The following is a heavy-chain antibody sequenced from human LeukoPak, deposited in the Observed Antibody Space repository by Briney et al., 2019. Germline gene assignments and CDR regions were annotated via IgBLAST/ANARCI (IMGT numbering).Heavy chain of an antibody. CDR2: ISGSGGST. V-gene: IGHV3-23*01. CDR3: AKLSSSSLYFDP. J-gene: IGHJ5*02. CDR1: GFTFSSYA. Sequence: GSLRLSCAASGFTFSSYAMSWVRQAPGKGLEWVSAISGSGGSTYYADSVKGRFTISRDNSKNTLYLQMNSLRAEDTAVYYCAKLSSSSLYFDPWGQGTLVTVSS. D-gene: IGHD6-6*01.